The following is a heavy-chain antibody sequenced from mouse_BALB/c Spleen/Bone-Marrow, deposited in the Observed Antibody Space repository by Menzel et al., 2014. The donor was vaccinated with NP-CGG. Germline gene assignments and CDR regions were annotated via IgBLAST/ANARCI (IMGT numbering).Heavy chain of an antibody. J-gene: IGHJ4*01. V-gene: IGHV1-87*01. CDR1: GYTFTSYW. CDR2: IYPGDGDT. D-gene: IGHD1-1*01. Sequence: QVQLQQSGAELARPGASVKLSCKASGYTFTSYWMQWVKQRPGQGLEWIGAIYPGDGDTRYTQKFKGKATLTADKSSSTAYMQRSSLASEDSAVYYCARGDYGSSYEGAMDYWGQGTSVTVSS. CDR3: ARGDYGSSYEGAMDY.